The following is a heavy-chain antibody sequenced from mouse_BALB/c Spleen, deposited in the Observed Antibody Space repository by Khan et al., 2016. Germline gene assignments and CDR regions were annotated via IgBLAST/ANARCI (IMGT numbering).Heavy chain of an antibody. CDR2: INTYTGDP. V-gene: IGHV9-3-1*01. CDR3: ARRSTMIYYCAMDY. J-gene: IGHJ4*01. Sequence: QIQLVQSGPELKKPGETVKISCKASGYTFTNFGMNWVKQAPGKGLEWMGWINTYTGDPTYADDFKGRFAFSLEASAGTAYLQISNLKNEDTATYFCARRSTMIYYCAMDYWGQGTSVTVSS. D-gene: IGHD2-4*01. CDR1: GYTFTNFG.